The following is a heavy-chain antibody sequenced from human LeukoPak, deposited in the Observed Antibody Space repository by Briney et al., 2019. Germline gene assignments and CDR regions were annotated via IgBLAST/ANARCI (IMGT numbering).Heavy chain of an antibody. D-gene: IGHD3-22*01. CDR2: ISSSSSTI. V-gene: IGHV3-48*04. CDR1: GFTFSSYT. J-gene: IGHJ4*02. CDR3: ARDITDYYDSSGYYPLFDY. Sequence: GGSLRLSCAASGFTFSSYTMNWVRQAPGKGLEWVSYISSSSSTIYYADSVKGRFTISRDNAKNSLYLQMNSLRAEDTAVYYCARDITDYYDSSGYYPLFDYWGQGTLVTVSS.